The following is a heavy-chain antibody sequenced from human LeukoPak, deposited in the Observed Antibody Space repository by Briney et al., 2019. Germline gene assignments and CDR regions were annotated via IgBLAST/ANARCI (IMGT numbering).Heavy chain of an antibody. J-gene: IGHJ6*02. V-gene: IGHV1-2*06. CDR2: INPNSGLT. CDR1: GYTFTDYY. Sequence: ASVKVSCKASGYTFTDYYIHWVRQAPGQGLEWMGRINPNSGLTNYAQKLQGRVTMTTDTSTSTAYMELRSLRSDDTAVYYCARDGSGYDSYYYYGMDVWGQGTTVTVSS. CDR3: ARDGSGYDSYYYYGMDV. D-gene: IGHD5-12*01.